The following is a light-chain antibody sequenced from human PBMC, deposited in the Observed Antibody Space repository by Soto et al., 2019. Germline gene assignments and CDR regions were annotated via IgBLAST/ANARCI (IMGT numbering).Light chain of an antibody. J-gene: IGLJ3*02. CDR1: NSNVGAGYD. V-gene: IGLV1-40*01. CDR2: GNS. CDR3: QSFDSSLSGVM. Sequence: QSVLTQPPSVSGAPGQRVSISCTGSNSNVGAGYDVHWYQQLPGTVPKLLIYGNSIRPSGVPDRFSASKSGTSASLAITGLQAEDEADYYCQSFDSSLSGVMFGGGTKLTVL.